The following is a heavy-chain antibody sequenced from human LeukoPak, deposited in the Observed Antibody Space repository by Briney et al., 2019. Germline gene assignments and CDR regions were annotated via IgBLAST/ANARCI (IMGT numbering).Heavy chain of an antibody. V-gene: IGHV1-18*01. Sequence: ASVKVSCKASGYTFTSYGISWVRQAPGQGLEWMGWISAYNGNTNYAQKLQGRVTVTTDTSTSTAYMELRSLRSDDTAVYYCARDRYCSSTSCPKPSWFDPWGQGTLVTVSS. J-gene: IGHJ5*02. CDR3: ARDRYCSSTSCPKPSWFDP. CDR1: GYTFTSYG. D-gene: IGHD2-2*01. CDR2: ISAYNGNT.